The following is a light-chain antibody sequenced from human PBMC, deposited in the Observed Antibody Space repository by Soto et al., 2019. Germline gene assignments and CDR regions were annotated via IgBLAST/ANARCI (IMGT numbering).Light chain of an antibody. V-gene: IGLV1-47*01. CDR1: SSNIGSDY. CDR3: AAWDDSLSGYV. Sequence: QSVLTQPPSASGTPGQRVTISCSGSSSNIGSDYVYWYQQFPGTAPKLLIYRNNQRPSGVPDRFSGSKSGTSASLAISGLRSEDEADYYCAAWDDSLSGYVFGTGTKLNVL. CDR2: RNN. J-gene: IGLJ1*01.